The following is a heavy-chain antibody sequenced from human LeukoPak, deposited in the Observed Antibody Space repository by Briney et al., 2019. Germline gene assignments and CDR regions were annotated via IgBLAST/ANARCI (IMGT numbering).Heavy chain of an antibody. CDR2: ISAYNGNT. J-gene: IGHJ4*02. Sequence: ASVKVSCEASGYTFTSYGISWVRQAPGQGLEWMGWISAYNGNTNYAQKLQGRVTMTTDTSTSTAYMELRSLRSDDTAVYYCARDCGTFGGVIVPDYWGQGTLVTVSS. CDR1: GYTFTSYG. D-gene: IGHD3-16*02. V-gene: IGHV1-18*01. CDR3: ARDCGTFGGVIVPDY.